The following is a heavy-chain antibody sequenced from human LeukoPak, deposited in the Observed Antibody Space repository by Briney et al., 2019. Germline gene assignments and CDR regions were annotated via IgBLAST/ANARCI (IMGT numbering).Heavy chain of an antibody. D-gene: IGHD3-22*01. CDR3: AREEGMIVVFAY. CDR1: GGSISSSSYY. J-gene: IGHJ4*02. V-gene: IGHV4-39*07. Sequence: SETLSLTCTVSGGSISSSSYYWGWIRQPPGKGLEWIGSIYYSGSTYYNPSLKSRVTISVDTSKNQFSLKLSSVTAADTAVYYCAREEGMIVVFAYWGQGTLVTVSS. CDR2: IYYSGST.